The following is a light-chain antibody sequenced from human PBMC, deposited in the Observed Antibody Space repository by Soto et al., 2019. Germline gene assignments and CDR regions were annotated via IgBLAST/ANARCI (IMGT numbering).Light chain of an antibody. J-gene: IGLJ1*01. CDR3: AAWDDILNGYV. CDR2: SNY. V-gene: IGLV1-44*01. CDR1: SSNIESNT. Sequence: SVLTQPPSASGTPGQRVTISCSGSSSNIESNTVTWYQQLPGTAPKLVIYSNYDRPSGVPDRFSGSTSGTSASLVIRGLQSEDEADHYCAAWDDILNGYVFGGGTKVT.